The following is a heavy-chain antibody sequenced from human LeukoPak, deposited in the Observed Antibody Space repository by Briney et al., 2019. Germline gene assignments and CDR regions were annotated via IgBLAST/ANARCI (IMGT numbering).Heavy chain of an antibody. V-gene: IGHV3-48*02. CDR1: GFTFSYHW. CDR3: ARDPAVADYVWGSYRNYFDY. J-gene: IGHJ4*02. D-gene: IGHD3-16*02. CDR2: ISSSSSTI. Sequence: GGSLRLSCAASGFTFSYHWMTWVRQAPGKGLEWVSYISSSSSTIYYADSVKGRFTISRDNAKNSLYLQMNSLRDEDTAVYYCARDPAVADYVWGSYRNYFDYWGQGTLVTVSS.